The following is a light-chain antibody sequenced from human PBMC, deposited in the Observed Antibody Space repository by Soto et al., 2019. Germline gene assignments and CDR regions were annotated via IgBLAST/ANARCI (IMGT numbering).Light chain of an antibody. J-gene: IGKJ1*01. CDR1: QSISSW. V-gene: IGKV1-5*01. CDR3: QQYNSYSPAWT. Sequence: DIQMTQSPSTLSASVGDRVTITCRASQSISSWLAWYQRKPGKAPKLLIYDASSLESGVPSRFSGSGSGTEFTLTISSLQPDDFATYYCQQYNSYSPAWTFGQGTKVDIK. CDR2: DAS.